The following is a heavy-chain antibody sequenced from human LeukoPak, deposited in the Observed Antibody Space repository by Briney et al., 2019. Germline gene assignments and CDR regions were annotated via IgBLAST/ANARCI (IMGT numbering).Heavy chain of an antibody. CDR3: ARGFYGAGSHFDY. V-gene: IGHV4-30-2*01. J-gene: IGHJ4*02. CDR2: IFHTGHT. CDR1: GGSISSGDFP. Sequence: SQTLSLTCAVSGGSISSGDFPWSWIRQPPGKGLEWIGYIFHTGHTSYNPSLKRRVTISVDMSKHQLSLRLTSVTAADTAVYYCARGFYGAGSHFDYWGQGTLVTVSS. D-gene: IGHD3-10*01.